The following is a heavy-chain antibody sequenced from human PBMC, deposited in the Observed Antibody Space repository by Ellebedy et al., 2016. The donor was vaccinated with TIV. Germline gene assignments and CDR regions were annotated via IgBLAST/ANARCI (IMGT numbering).Heavy chain of an antibody. CDR1: GFTFSSYA. D-gene: IGHD5-18*01. CDR3: AKQPTLIQLWLFDF. Sequence: GESLKISXAASGFTFSSYAMSWVRQAPGKGLEWVSSISGSGGTTYHADSVKGRFTISRDNSKNMLYLQMNSLRAEDTAVYYCAKQPTLIQLWLFDFWGQGTLVTVSS. J-gene: IGHJ4*02. CDR2: ISGSGGTT. V-gene: IGHV3-23*01.